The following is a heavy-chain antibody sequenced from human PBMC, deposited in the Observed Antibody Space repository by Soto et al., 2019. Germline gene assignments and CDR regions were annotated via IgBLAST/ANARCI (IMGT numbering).Heavy chain of an antibody. CDR3: ARDTPATVGVVMSRHHYKDV. V-gene: IGHV1-46*03. CDR1: GYTFTSYY. D-gene: IGHD3-3*01. J-gene: IGHJ6*03. Sequence: GASVKVSCKASGYTFTSYYMHWVRQAPGQGLEWMGIINPSGGSTSYAQKFQGRVTMTRDTSTSTVYMELSSLRSEDTAVYYCARDTPATVGVVMSRHHYKDVGGKWTRVTIS. CDR2: INPSGGST.